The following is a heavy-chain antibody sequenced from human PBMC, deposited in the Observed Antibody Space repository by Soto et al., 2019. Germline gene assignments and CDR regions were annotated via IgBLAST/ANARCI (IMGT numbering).Heavy chain of an antibody. V-gene: IGHV3-30*18. D-gene: IGHD3-22*01. CDR1: GFTFSSYG. J-gene: IGHJ4*02. CDR2: ISYDGSNK. Sequence: GGSLRLSCAASGFTFSSYGMHWVRQAPGKGLEWVAVISYDGSNKYYADSVKGRFTISRDNSKNTLYLQMNSLRAEDTAVYYCAKPEGDYYDSSVAFDYWGQGTLVTVSS. CDR3: AKPEGDYYDSSVAFDY.